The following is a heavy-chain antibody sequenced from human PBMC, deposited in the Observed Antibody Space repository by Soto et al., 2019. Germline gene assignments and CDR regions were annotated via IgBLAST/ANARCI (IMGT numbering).Heavy chain of an antibody. CDR1: GYTFTSYG. CDR3: ARSALNCSSTSCYADYYYYYMDV. CDR2: INPNSGGT. Sequence: ASVKVSCTASGYTFTSYGISWVRQAPGQGLEWMGWINPNSGGTNYAQKFQGWVTMTRDTSISTAYMELSRLRSDDTAVYYCARSALNCSSTSCYADYYYYYMDVWGKGTTVTVSS. D-gene: IGHD2-2*01. V-gene: IGHV1-2*04. J-gene: IGHJ6*03.